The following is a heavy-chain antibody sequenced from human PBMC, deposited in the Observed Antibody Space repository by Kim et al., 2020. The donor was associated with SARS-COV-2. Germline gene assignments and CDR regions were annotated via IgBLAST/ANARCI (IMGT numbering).Heavy chain of an antibody. CDR2: VYYTGST. D-gene: IGHD3-10*02. V-gene: IGHV4-39*07. Sequence: SETLSLTCTVSRGSINSSVYYWGWIRQPPGKGLEWIGSVYYTGSTKCNPSLKSRVHISVDTSKNQFSLNLNSLTAADTAVYFCARGAGAHYVNRWENWYFDLWGRGTLVTVSS. CDR3: ARGAGAHYVNRWENWYFDL. J-gene: IGHJ2*01. CDR1: RGSINSSVYY.